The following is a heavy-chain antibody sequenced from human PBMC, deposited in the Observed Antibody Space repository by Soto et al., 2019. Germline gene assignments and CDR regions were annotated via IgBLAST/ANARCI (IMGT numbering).Heavy chain of an antibody. CDR2: ISGSGSSI. D-gene: IGHD6-13*01. V-gene: IGHV3-23*01. Sequence: VQLLESGGGLVQSGGSLRLSCAASGFTFSNYAMTWVRQAPGKGLEWVSGISGSGSSIYYADSVKGRFTISRDNSKNTLYLQMNSLRAEDTAVYYCAKGGDSSSWKNWFDPWGQGTLVTVSS. J-gene: IGHJ5*02. CDR1: GFTFSNYA. CDR3: AKGGDSSSWKNWFDP.